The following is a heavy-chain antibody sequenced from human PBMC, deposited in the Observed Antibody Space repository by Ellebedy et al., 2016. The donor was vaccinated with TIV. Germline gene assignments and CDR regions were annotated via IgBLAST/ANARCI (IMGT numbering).Heavy chain of an antibody. CDR3: ARDSGYDPFYSPGGY. CDR2: SIPMFGIT. Sequence: ASVKVSCKASVGTLSNFAVSWVRQSPRHGLEWMGGSIPMFGITNYAQKFQGRITITADKSTNTGYMELNSLTSEDTAVYYCARDSGYDPFYSPGGYWGLGTLVTVSS. V-gene: IGHV1-69*10. D-gene: IGHD5-12*01. J-gene: IGHJ4*02. CDR1: VGTLSNFA.